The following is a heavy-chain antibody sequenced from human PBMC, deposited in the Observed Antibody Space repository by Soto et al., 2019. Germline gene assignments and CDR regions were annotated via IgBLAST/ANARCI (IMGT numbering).Heavy chain of an antibody. V-gene: IGHV3-23*01. J-gene: IGHJ4*02. CDR2: ISGSGGST. D-gene: IGHD3-10*01. CDR3: AKVPTYYYGSGNLDY. Sequence: PGGSLRLSCAASGFTFSSYAMSWVRQAPGKGLEWVSAISGSGGSTYYADSVKGRFTISRDNSKNTLYLQMNSLRAEDTAVYYCAKVPTYYYGSGNLDYWGQGTLVTVSS. CDR1: GFTFSSYA.